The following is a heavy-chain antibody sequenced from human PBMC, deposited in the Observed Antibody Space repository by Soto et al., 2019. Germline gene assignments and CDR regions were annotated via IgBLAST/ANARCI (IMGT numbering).Heavy chain of an antibody. CDR3: AKDPCTNGVCYSFDY. Sequence: QVQLVESGGGVVQPGRSLRLSCAASGFTFRSYGMHWVRQAPGKGLEWVAVISYDGSNKYYADSVKGRFTISRDNSKNTLYLQMNSLRAEDTAVYYCAKDPCTNGVCYSFDYWGQGTLVTVFS. J-gene: IGHJ4*02. D-gene: IGHD2-8*01. CDR2: ISYDGSNK. CDR1: GFTFRSYG. V-gene: IGHV3-30*18.